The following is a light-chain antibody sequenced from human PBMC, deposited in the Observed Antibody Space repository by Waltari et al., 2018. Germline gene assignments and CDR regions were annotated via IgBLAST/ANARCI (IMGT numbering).Light chain of an antibody. J-gene: IGLJ3*02. CDR3: TSYAGSDKLL. CDR2: EVT. Sequence: QSALTQPPSASGSPGQSVTIPCTGSSSDVGTYNFVSWYQQHPGKAPKLMLYEVTNRPSGVPDRFSGSKSGNTASLSVSGLQAEDEADYYCTSYAGSDKLLFGGGTKLTVL. CDR1: SSDVGTYNF. V-gene: IGLV2-8*01.